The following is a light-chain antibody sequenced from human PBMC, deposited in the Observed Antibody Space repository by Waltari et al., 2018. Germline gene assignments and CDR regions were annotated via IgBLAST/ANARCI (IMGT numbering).Light chain of an antibody. CDR1: QIVGTN. Sequence: PSCRASQIVGTNLAWYQKRPGQAPRLLIYDAFDRAAGVPARFSGSSSGVEFTLTISSLEPEDSGVYFCQQRYKWPHSFGGGTKVEI. J-gene: IGKJ4*01. CDR2: DAF. V-gene: IGKV3-11*01. CDR3: QQRYKWPHS.